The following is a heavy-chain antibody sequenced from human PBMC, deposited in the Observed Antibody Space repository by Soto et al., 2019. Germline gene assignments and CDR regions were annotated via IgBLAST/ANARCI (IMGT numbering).Heavy chain of an antibody. Sequence: GESLKISCQGSGYSFTDYWIAWVRQMPGKGLEWMGSIYPGDSDTRYSPSFQGQVTISADKSISAAYLQWSSLKASDTAMFYCAKSLFDDSSGYSHYDMDVWGQGTTVTVSS. V-gene: IGHV5-51*01. CDR3: AKSLFDDSSGYSHYDMDV. CDR2: IYPGDSDT. CDR1: GYSFTDYW. J-gene: IGHJ6*02. D-gene: IGHD3-22*01.